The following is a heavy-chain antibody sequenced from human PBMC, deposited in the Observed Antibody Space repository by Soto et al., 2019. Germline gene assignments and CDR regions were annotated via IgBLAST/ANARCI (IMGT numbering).Heavy chain of an antibody. CDR3: ARDVGSSSPYYYYGMDV. D-gene: IGHD6-6*01. Sequence: ASVKVSCKASGYTFTSYYMHWVRQAPGQGLEWMGIINPSGGSTSYAQKFQGRVTMTRDTSTSTVCMELSSLRSEDTAVYYCARDVGSSSPYYYYGMDVWGQGTTVTVSS. CDR2: INPSGGST. V-gene: IGHV1-46*01. J-gene: IGHJ6*02. CDR1: GYTFTSYY.